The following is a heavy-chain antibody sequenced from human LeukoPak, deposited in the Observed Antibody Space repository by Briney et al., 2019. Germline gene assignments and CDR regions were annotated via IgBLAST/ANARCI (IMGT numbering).Heavy chain of an antibody. CDR1: GFTFSDYY. V-gene: IGHV3-11*06. Sequence: KSEGSLRLSCAASGFTFSDYYMSWIRQAPGKGLEWVSYISSSSSYTNYADSVKGRFTISRDNAKNSLYLQMNSLRAEDTAVYYCARAPHYSNYGPYYYGMDVWGQGTTVTVSS. D-gene: IGHD4-11*01. J-gene: IGHJ6*02. CDR3: ARAPHYSNYGPYYYGMDV. CDR2: ISSSSSYT.